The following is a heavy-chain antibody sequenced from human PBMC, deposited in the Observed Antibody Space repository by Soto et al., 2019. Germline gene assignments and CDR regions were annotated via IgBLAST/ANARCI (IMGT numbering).Heavy chain of an antibody. Sequence: GGSLRLSCAASGFTLRTYGMHWVRQAPGKGLEWVAVVWYDGSKKYYADSVKGRFTVSRDNSKNTLYLQMNSLRAEDTAVYYCARPLEQWQLGFGMDVWGQGSPVTVSS. CDR3: ARPLEQWQLGFGMDV. V-gene: IGHV3-33*01. CDR2: VWYDGSKK. J-gene: IGHJ6*01. D-gene: IGHD6-19*01. CDR1: GFTLRTYG.